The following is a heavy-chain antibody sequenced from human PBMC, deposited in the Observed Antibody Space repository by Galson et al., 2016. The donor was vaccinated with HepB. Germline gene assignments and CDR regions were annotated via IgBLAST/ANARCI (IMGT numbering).Heavy chain of an antibody. CDR2: LYDSGSP. D-gene: IGHD2-2*01. V-gene: IGHV3-66*01. CDR1: GFTVTNNY. J-gene: IGHJ3*01. CDR3: GRVLVVRGSIDAFDL. Sequence: SLRLSCAASGFTVTNNYMSWVRQAPGKGLEWVSILYDSGSPYYSDSVKGRFTISRNNSKNTLYLQMNSLRAEETAVYYCGRVLVVRGSIDAFDLWGQGTMVTVSS.